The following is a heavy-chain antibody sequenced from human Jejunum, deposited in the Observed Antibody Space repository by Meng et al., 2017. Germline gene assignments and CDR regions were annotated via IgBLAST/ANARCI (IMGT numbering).Heavy chain of an antibody. D-gene: IGHD1-26*01. V-gene: IGHV4-61*08. Sequence: QVQLPESGPGLVRPSATLSLICTVSGGSVSRAGYQWGWIRQPPGKGLEWIGYASTNYNPSLKSRVTISLDTSRNQFSLSLSSVTAADTAVYYCARDHMGSLDYWGQGILVTVSS. J-gene: IGHJ4*02. CDR3: ARDHMGSLDY. CDR2: AST. CDR1: GGSVSRAGYQ.